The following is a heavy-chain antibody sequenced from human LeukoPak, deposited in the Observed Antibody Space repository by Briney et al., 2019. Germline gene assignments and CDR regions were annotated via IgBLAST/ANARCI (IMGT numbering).Heavy chain of an antibody. CDR3: ARVDSTSPHELDY. D-gene: IGHD6-6*01. CDR1: GGTFSSYA. CDR2: IIPIFGTA. J-gene: IGHJ4*02. Sequence: SVKVSCKASGGTFSSYAISWVRQAPGQGLEWMGGIIPIFGTANYAQKFQGRVTITADKSTSTAYMELSSLRSEDTAVYYCARVDSTSPHELDYWGQGTLVTVSS. V-gene: IGHV1-69*06.